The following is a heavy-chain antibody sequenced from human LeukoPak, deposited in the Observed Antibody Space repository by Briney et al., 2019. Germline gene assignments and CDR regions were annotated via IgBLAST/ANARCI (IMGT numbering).Heavy chain of an antibody. Sequence: PGGSLRLSCADSGFTFSRYWMHWVRQPPGKGLVWVSRINSDGSSTGYADSVKGRFTISRDNAKNTLYLQMNNLTAEDTGVYYCIRGSLTAGDYWGQGTLVTVSS. CDR1: GFTFSRYW. D-gene: IGHD6-13*01. CDR2: INSDGSST. J-gene: IGHJ4*02. V-gene: IGHV3-74*01. CDR3: IRGSLTAGDY.